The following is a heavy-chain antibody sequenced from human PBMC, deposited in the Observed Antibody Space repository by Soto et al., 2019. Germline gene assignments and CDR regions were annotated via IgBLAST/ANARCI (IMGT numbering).Heavy chain of an antibody. D-gene: IGHD2-15*01. CDR3: ARFRGGAYGMDV. CDR2: LNNGNGNT. V-gene: IGHV1-3*04. J-gene: IGHJ6*02. CDR1: GYTFTAYT. Sequence: QVQLVQSGAEVEKPGASVKVSCKASGYTFTAYTMHWVRQAPGHGLEWMGWLNNGNGNTKYSQKFQDRVTITRDTSASTAYMELTNLRSEDTAVYYCARFRGGAYGMDVWGQGTTVTVSS.